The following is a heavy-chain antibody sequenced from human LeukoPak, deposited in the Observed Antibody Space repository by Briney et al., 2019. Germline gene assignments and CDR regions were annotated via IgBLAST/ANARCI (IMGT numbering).Heavy chain of an antibody. D-gene: IGHD3-10*01. CDR1: GYTFTGYY. Sequence: ASVKVSCKASGYTFTGYYMHWVRQAPGQGLEWMGWINPNSGGTNYAQKFQGRVTMTRDTSISTAYMELSRLRSDDTAVYYCARASPSGVYWFDPWGQGTLVTVSS. CDR2: INPNSGGT. V-gene: IGHV1-2*02. J-gene: IGHJ5*02. CDR3: ARASPSGVYWFDP.